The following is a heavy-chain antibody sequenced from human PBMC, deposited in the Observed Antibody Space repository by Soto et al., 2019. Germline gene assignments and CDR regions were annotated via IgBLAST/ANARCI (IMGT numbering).Heavy chain of an antibody. CDR2: ISAYNGNT. V-gene: IGHV1-18*01. CDR3: ARDLAYDILTGYSQREGFDP. CDR1: GYPFTSYG. J-gene: IGHJ5*02. D-gene: IGHD3-9*01. Sequence: QVQLVQSGAEVKKPGASVKVSCKASGYPFTSYGISWGRQPPGQGLEWMGGISAYNGNTNYAQKLQGRVTMTTDTSTSTAYMELRSLRSDDTAVYYCARDLAYDILTGYSQREGFDPWGQGTLVTVSS.